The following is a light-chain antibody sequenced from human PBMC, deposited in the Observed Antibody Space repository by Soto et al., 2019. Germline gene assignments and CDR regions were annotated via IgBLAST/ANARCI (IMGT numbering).Light chain of an antibody. CDR3: QKCKVAPFT. CDR2: AAS. Sequence: DIQMTQSPSSLSAFVGDRVTITCRASQDIGNFLAWYQQKRGKVPKLLIYAASTLQSGVPSRFSGSGSGTDFTLTISSLQPEDVATYYCQKCKVAPFTFGGGTKVEIK. V-gene: IGKV1-27*01. J-gene: IGKJ4*01. CDR1: QDIGNF.